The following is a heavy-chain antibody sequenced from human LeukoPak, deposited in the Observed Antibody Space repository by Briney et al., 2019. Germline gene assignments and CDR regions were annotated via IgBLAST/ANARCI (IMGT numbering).Heavy chain of an antibody. D-gene: IGHD6-13*01. CDR2: IYPGDSDT. V-gene: IGHV5-51*01. Sequence: GESLKISCKGSGYSFTSYWIGWVRQMPGKGLEWMGIIYPGDSDTRYSPSFQGQVTISADKSISTAYLQWSSLKASDTAMYYCARRVIIAAAGTAFDYWGQGTLVTVSS. J-gene: IGHJ4*02. CDR1: GYSFTSYW. CDR3: ARRVIIAAAGTAFDY.